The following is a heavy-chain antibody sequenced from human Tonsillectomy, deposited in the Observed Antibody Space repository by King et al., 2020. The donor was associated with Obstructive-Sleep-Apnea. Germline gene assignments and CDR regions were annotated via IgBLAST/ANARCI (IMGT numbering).Heavy chain of an antibody. D-gene: IGHD1-26*01. Sequence: DVQLVESGGGLVQPGGSLRLSCAASGFTFSSYATSWVRQAPGKGLEWVSTIIGSGGSTYYADSVKGRFTISRDNSKNTLYLQMNSLRGEDTAVYYCAKGVGATGDYFDSWGQGTLVTVSS. CDR3: AKGVGATGDYFDS. V-gene: IGHV3-23*04. CDR1: GFTFSSYA. J-gene: IGHJ4*02. CDR2: IIGSGGST.